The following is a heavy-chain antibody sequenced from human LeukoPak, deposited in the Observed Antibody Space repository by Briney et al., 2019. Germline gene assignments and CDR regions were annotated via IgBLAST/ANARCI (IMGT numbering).Heavy chain of an antibody. D-gene: IGHD3-22*01. Sequence: GASVKVSCKASGYTFTSNYIHWVRQAPGQGLEWMGMIYPRDGSTSYAQKFQGRVTVTRDTSTSTVHMELSGLRSEDTAVYYCARENEDDSSGYYPFFDYWGQGTLVTVSS. CDR3: ARENEDDSSGYYPFFDY. J-gene: IGHJ4*02. CDR1: GYTFTSNY. V-gene: IGHV1-46*01. CDR2: IYPRDGST.